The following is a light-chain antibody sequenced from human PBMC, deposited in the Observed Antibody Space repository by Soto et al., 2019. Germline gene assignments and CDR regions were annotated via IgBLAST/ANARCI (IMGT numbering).Light chain of an antibody. CDR2: KAS. Sequence: DIQMTQSPSTLSASVGDRVTITCRASQSISTWLAWYQQKPGKAPKLLIYKASSLESGVPSRFSGSGSGTEFTLTISSLQPDDFVSYYCQQYESFSTWTFGQGTKVEIK. CDR1: QSISTW. V-gene: IGKV1-5*03. J-gene: IGKJ1*01. CDR3: QQYESFSTWT.